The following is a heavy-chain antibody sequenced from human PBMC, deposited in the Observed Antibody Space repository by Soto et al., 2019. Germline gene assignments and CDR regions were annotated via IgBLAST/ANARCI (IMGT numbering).Heavy chain of an antibody. Sequence: ASVKVSCKVSGYTLTELSMHWVRQAPGKGLEWMGGFDPEDGETIYAQKFQGRVTMTEDTSTDTAYMELSSLRSEDTAVYYCATALSITMVRGVRFPAPYFDYWGQGTLVTVSS. CDR1: GYTLTELS. D-gene: IGHD3-10*01. J-gene: IGHJ4*02. CDR3: ATALSITMVRGVRFPAPYFDY. CDR2: FDPEDGET. V-gene: IGHV1-24*01.